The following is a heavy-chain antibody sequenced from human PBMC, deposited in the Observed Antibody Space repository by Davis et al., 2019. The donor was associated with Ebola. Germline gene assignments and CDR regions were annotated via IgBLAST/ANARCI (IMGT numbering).Heavy chain of an antibody. V-gene: IGHV3-48*03. CDR2: ISSSGSTT. J-gene: IGHJ4*02. CDR1: GFTFSSYE. D-gene: IGHD3-22*01. CDR3: AKDPSSLVVTAFDY. Sequence: GESLKISCAASGFTFSSYEMNWVRQAPGKGLEWVSYISSSGSTTYYADSVKGRFTISRGNSKNTLYLQMNSLRAEDTAVYYCAKDPSSLVVTAFDYWGQGTLVTVSS.